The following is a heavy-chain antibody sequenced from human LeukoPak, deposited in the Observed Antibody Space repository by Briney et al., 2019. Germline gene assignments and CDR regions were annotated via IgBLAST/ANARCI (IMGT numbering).Heavy chain of an antibody. CDR1: GFTFSSYA. Sequence: GGSLRLSCAASGFTFSSYAMSWVRQAPGKGLEWVPAISGSGGSTYYADSVKGRFTISRDNSKNTLYLQMNSLRAEDTAVYYCAKDFIAARGYFDYWGQGTLVTVSS. J-gene: IGHJ4*02. D-gene: IGHD6-6*01. V-gene: IGHV3-23*01. CDR3: AKDFIAARGYFDY. CDR2: ISGSGGST.